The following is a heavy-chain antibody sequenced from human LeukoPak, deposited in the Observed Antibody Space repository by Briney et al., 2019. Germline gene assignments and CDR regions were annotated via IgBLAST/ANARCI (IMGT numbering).Heavy chain of an antibody. CDR2: ISYDESNK. CDR1: GFTFSSYG. V-gene: IGHV3-30*03. D-gene: IGHD2-15*01. J-gene: IGHJ6*02. Sequence: GGSLRLSCAASGFTFSSYGMHWVRQAPGKGLEWVAVISYDESNKYYADSVKGRFTISRDNSKNTVYLQMNSLRAEDTAVYYCARDTCSGGSCYNYHGMDVWGQGTTVTVSS. CDR3: ARDTCSGGSCYNYHGMDV.